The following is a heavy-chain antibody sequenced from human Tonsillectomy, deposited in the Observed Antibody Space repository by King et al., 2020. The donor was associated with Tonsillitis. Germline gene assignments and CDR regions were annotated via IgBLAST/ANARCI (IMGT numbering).Heavy chain of an antibody. V-gene: IGHV4-59*08. Sequence: QLQLQESGPGLVKPSETLSLTCTVSGGSISSYKWSWIRQPPGKGLEWIGYIYDSGTTNYNPSLKSRLTISVDTSKSQFSLKLTSVNAADTAVYFCARFWSAFDFWGQGTMVTVSS. CDR2: IYDSGTT. CDR3: ARFWSAFDF. D-gene: IGHD1-1*01. J-gene: IGHJ3*01. CDR1: GGSISSYK.